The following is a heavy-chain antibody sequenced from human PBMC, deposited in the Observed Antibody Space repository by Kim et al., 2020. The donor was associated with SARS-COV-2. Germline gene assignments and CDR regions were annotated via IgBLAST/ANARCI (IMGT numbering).Heavy chain of an antibody. CDR1: GYRFTTYW. J-gene: IGHJ4*02. CDR3: ARQWKWGSYFDY. CDR2: IYPGDSET. V-gene: IGHV5-51*01. D-gene: IGHD7-27*01. Sequence: GESLKISCKGSGYRFTTYWIGWVRQMPGRGLEWLGTIYPGDSETRYSPTFQGQVTISVDKSTSTAYLQWSGLKASDTAMYYCARQWKWGSYFDYWGPGTLVTVSS.